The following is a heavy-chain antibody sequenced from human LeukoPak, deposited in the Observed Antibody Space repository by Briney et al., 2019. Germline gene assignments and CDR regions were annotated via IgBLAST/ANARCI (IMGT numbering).Heavy chain of an antibody. Sequence: GGSLRLSCAASGFTFSSYEMIWVRQAPGKGLEWVSYISSSGSTIYFADSVKGRFPISRDNAKNSLYLQMNSLRAEDTAVYYCARETFYAWFDPWGQGTLVTVSS. CDR2: ISSSGSTI. V-gene: IGHV3-48*03. CDR3: ARETFYAWFDP. CDR1: GFTFSSYE. J-gene: IGHJ5*02. D-gene: IGHD3-16*01.